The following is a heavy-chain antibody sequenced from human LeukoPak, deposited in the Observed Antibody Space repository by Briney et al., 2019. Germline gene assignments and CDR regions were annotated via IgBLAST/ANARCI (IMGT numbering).Heavy chain of an antibody. CDR3: AKDIANGPDGYNSFDY. CDR1: GFTFDDYA. V-gene: IGHV3-43*02. D-gene: IGHD5-24*01. J-gene: IGHJ4*02. CDR2: ISGVGGST. Sequence: PGGSLRLSCAASGFTFDDYAMHWVRQAPGKGLEWVSLISGVGGSTYYADSVKGRFTISRDNSKNSLYLQMNSLRTEDTALYYCAKDIANGPDGYNSFDYWGQGTLVTVSS.